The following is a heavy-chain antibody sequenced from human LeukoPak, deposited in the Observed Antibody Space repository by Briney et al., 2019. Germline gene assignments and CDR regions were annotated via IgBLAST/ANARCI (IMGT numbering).Heavy chain of an antibody. D-gene: IGHD2-15*01. J-gene: IGHJ5*02. V-gene: IGHV4-39*07. CDR1: GGSISSSSYY. CDR3: ARDWVGCSGGSCYSAWFDP. Sequence: SETLSLTCTVSGGSISSSSYYWGWIRQPPGKGLEWIGSIYYSGSTYYNPSLKSRVTISVDTSKNQFSLKLSSVTAADTAVYYCARDWVGCSGGSCYSAWFDPWGQGTLVTVSS. CDR2: IYYSGST.